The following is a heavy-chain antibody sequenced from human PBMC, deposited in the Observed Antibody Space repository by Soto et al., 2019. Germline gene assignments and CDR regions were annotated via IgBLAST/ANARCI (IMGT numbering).Heavy chain of an antibody. V-gene: IGHV5-51*01. CDR2: IYPGDSDT. J-gene: IGHJ4*01. D-gene: IGHD3-10*01. CDR3: ARHSTSAPKDY. CDR1: GYSFTTYW. Sequence: GESLKISCKGSGYSFTTYWIAWVRQMPGKGLEWVGIIYPGDSDTRYSPSFEGHVTISVDKSISTAFLQWNSLKASDNAIYYCARHSTSAPKDYWGPGTLVTVSS.